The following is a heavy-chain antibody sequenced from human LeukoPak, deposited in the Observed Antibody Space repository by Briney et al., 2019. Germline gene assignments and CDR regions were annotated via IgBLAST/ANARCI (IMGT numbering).Heavy chain of an antibody. CDR1: GFTFTSFA. Sequence: GGSLRLSWAASGFTFTSFAMTWVREAPEKGLEWVSAISGSGGATYYADSVKGRFTISRDNSKNTLYLQMDSLRAEDTAVYYCAKDRTRLDYWGQGTLVTVSS. V-gene: IGHV3-23*01. CDR2: ISGSGGAT. CDR3: AKDRTRLDY. J-gene: IGHJ4*02.